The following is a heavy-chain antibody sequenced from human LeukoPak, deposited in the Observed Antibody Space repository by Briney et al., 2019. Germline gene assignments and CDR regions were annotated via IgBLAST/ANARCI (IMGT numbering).Heavy chain of an antibody. CDR3: AKMGAYGSGSFHV. CDR2: VSGSGGNT. V-gene: IGHV3-23*01. D-gene: IGHD3-10*01. J-gene: IGHJ6*02. Sequence: GGSLRLSCAASGFTFNNYAMSWVRQAPGMGLEWASAVSGSGGNTYYADSVKGRFTISRDNSKNTLYLQMNSLRAEDTAVYYCAKMGAYGSGSFHVWGQGTTVTVSS. CDR1: GFTFNNYA.